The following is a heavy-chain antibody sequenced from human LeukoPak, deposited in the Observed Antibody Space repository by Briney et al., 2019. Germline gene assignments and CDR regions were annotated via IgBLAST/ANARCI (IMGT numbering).Heavy chain of an antibody. D-gene: IGHD3-10*01. V-gene: IGHV3-23*01. Sequence: GGSLRLSCAASGFTFSSYAMSWVRQTPGKGLEWVSAISGSGGSTYYADSVKGRFTISRDNPKNTLYLQMNSLRAEDTAVYYCAKDVWFGESPTPYYFDYWGQGTLVTVSS. CDR1: GFTFSSYA. J-gene: IGHJ4*02. CDR2: ISGSGGST. CDR3: AKDVWFGESPTPYYFDY.